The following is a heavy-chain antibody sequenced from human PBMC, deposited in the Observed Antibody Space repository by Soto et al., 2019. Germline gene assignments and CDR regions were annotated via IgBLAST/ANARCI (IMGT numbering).Heavy chain of an antibody. Sequence: QVQLVQSGSDAKKPGASVKVSGKASGYTFIAYHIHWLRQAPGQGIEWMGWSNPNSGGTNYAQECQDGVTMTRDPSSSTAYLELSRLTSDDTAMYYCAKDHGSGWYADCDYWGQGTLVTVSP. CDR1: GYTFIAYH. CDR3: AKDHGSGWYADCDY. CDR2: SNPNSGGT. V-gene: IGHV1-2*02. J-gene: IGHJ4*02. D-gene: IGHD6-19*01.